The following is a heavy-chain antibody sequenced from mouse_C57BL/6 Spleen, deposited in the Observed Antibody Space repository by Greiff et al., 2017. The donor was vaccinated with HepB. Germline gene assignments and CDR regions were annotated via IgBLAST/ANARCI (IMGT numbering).Heavy chain of an antibody. Sequence: QVQLKESGAELVRPGTSVKMSCKASGYTFTNYWIGWAKQRPGHGLEWIGDIYPGGGYTNYNEKFKGKATLTADKSSSTAYMQFSSLTSEDSAIYYCARGGTTDELGYFDVWGTGTTVTVSS. CDR3: ARGGTTDELGYFDV. CDR1: GYTFTNYW. V-gene: IGHV1-63*01. J-gene: IGHJ1*03. D-gene: IGHD1-1*01. CDR2: IYPGGGYT.